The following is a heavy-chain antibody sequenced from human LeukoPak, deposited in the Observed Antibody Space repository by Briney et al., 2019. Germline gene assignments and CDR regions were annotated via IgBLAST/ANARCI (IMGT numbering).Heavy chain of an antibody. CDR1: GGSISSHY. CDR3: AREVVRGVIKYYFDY. Sequence: SETLSLTCTVSGGSISSHYWSWIRQPPGKGLEWIGYIYYGGSTNYNPSLKSRVTISVDTSKNQFSLKLSSVTAADTAVYYCAREVVRGVIKYYFDYWGQGTLVTVSS. CDR2: IYYGGST. D-gene: IGHD3-10*01. J-gene: IGHJ4*02. V-gene: IGHV4-59*11.